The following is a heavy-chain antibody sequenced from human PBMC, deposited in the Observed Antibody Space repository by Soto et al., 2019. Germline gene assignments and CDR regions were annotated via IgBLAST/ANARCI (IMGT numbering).Heavy chain of an antibody. J-gene: IGHJ6*02. V-gene: IGHV3-30-3*01. Sequence: SMRLSFAASGFTFSSYAMHWVRQAPGKGLEWVAVISYDGSNKYYADSVKGRFTISRDNSKNTLYLQMNSLRAEDTAVYYCAGGGSFDYYYGMDVWGQGTTVIVS. CDR3: AGGGSFDYYYGMDV. CDR1: GFTFSSYA. CDR2: ISYDGSNK. D-gene: IGHD6-13*01.